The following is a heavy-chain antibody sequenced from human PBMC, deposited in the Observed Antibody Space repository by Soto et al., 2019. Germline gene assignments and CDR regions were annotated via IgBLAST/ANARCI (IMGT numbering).Heavy chain of an antibody. D-gene: IGHD3-10*01. V-gene: IGHV4-30-4*01. CDR1: GGSISSGDYY. J-gene: IGHJ4*02. Sequence: PSETLSLTCTVSGGSISSGDYYWSWIRQPPGKGLEWIGYIYYSGSTYYNPSLKSRVTISVDTSKNQFSLKLSSVTAADTAVYYCARKVNYYGSGSYYTLIEYYFDYWGQGTLVTVSS. CDR2: IYYSGST. CDR3: ARKVNYYGSGSYYTLIEYYFDY.